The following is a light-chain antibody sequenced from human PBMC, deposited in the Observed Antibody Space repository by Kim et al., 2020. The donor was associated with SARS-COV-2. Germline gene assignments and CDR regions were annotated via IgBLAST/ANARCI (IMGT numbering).Light chain of an antibody. Sequence: DIQMTQSPSSVSASVGDRVTITCRASQDISTWLGWYQQTPGKAPKLLIYGGSTLQSGVPSRFSGGGSGTYFTLTISSLHPEDFAIYFCQQANTFPLAFGGGTKVDIK. CDR1: QDISTW. J-gene: IGKJ4*01. CDR3: QQANTFPLA. CDR2: GGS. V-gene: IGKV1-12*01.